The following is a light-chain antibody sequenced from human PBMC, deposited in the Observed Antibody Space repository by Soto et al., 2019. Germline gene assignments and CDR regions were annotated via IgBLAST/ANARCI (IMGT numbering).Light chain of an antibody. CDR2: DAS. Sequence: EIVLTQSPATLSLSPGERATLSCRASQSIRNYLAWYQQKPGQSPRLLIYDASNRATDVPARFSGSGSGTDFTLIISSLEPEDFAVYFCQQRSNWPLTFGPGTKVDIK. V-gene: IGKV3-11*01. J-gene: IGKJ3*01. CDR3: QQRSNWPLT. CDR1: QSIRNY.